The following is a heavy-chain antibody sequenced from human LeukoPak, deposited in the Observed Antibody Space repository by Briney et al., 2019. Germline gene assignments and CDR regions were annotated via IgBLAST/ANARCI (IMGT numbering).Heavy chain of an antibody. CDR1: GGTFSSYA. J-gene: IGHJ4*02. CDR3: ARGPRYDSWSGYYWGYFDY. Sequence: GASVKVSCKASGGTFSSYAISWVRQAPGQGLEWMGRIIPIFGTANYAQKFQGRVTITTDESTSTAYMELSSLRSEDTAVYYCARGPRYDSWSGYYWGYFDYWGQGTLVTVSS. D-gene: IGHD3-3*01. CDR2: IIPIFGTA. V-gene: IGHV1-69*05.